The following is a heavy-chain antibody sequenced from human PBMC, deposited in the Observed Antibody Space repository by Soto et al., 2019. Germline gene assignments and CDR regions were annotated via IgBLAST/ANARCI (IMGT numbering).Heavy chain of an antibody. J-gene: IGHJ4*02. CDR1: GFTFSNAW. CDR2: IKSKTDGGTT. D-gene: IGHD3-3*01. Sequence: GSLRLSCAASGFTFSNAWMSWVRQAPGKGLEWVGRIKSKTDGGTTDYAAPVKGRFTISRDDSKNTLYLQMNSLKTEDTAVYYCTTGPTRFLEWLLWGQGTLVTVSS. V-gene: IGHV3-15*01. CDR3: TTGPTRFLEWLL.